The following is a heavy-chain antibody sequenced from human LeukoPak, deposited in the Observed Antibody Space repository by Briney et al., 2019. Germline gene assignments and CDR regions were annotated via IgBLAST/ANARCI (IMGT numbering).Heavy chain of an antibody. J-gene: IGHJ4*02. V-gene: IGHV3-21*01. CDR2: ISSSSSYI. CDR1: GFTFSSYS. Sequence: GGSLRLSCAASGFTFSSYSMNWVRQAPGKGLEWVSSISSSSSYIYYADSVKGRFTISRDNAKNSLYLQMNSLRAEDTAVYYCASRSWYGGDIDYWGQGTLVTVSS. D-gene: IGHD6-13*01. CDR3: ASRSWYGGDIDY.